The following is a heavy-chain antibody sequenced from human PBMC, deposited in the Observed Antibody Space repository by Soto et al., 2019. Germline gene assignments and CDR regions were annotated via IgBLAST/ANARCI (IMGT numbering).Heavy chain of an antibody. CDR2: ISAYNGNT. D-gene: IGHD4-17*01. CDR1: GYTFTSYG. J-gene: IGHJ5*02. V-gene: IGHV1-18*01. CDR3: ASFSDYGDYNWFDP. Sequence: ASGKVCCKASGYTFTSYGISWVRQAPGQGLEWMGWISAYNGNTNYAQKLQGRVTMTTDTSTSTAYMELRSLRSDDTAVYYCASFSDYGDYNWFDPWGQGTLVTVSS.